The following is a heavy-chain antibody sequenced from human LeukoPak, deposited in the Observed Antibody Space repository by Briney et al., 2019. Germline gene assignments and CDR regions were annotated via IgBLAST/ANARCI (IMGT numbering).Heavy chain of an antibody. D-gene: IGHD2-15*01. Sequence: GASANVSCKASGYTFTSYGISWVRQAPAQGLEWMGLISAYYGNTNYAQKLQGRVTMTTDTSTSTAYMELRSLRSDDTAVYYCARDRAAGYCSGGSCYQPYDYWGQGTLVTVSS. CDR2: ISAYYGNT. V-gene: IGHV1-18*01. J-gene: IGHJ4*02. CDR3: ARDRAAGYCSGGSCYQPYDY. CDR1: GYTFTSYG.